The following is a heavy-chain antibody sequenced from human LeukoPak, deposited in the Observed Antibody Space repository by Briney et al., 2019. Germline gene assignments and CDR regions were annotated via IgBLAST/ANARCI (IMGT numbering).Heavy chain of an antibody. J-gene: IGHJ4*02. Sequence: GGSLRLSCAASGFTVSTNYMSWVRQAPGKGLEWVSVIYSGDTTFYADSVRGKFTISRDNSKNTLYLQMNSLRAEDTAVYYCASILRSSSGYYFDFWGQGTLVTVSS. V-gene: IGHV3-66*01. CDR3: ASILRSSSGYYFDF. CDR2: IYSGDTT. CDR1: GFTVSTNY. D-gene: IGHD3-10*01.